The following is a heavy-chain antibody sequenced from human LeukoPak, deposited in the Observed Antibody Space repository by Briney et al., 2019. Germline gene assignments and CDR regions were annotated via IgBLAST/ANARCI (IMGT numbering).Heavy chain of an antibody. J-gene: IGHJ1*01. Sequence: GGSLRLSCAASGFTFSSYAMSWVRQAPGTGLEGVANIKQDGSEKYYVDSAKGRFTIFRDNAKNSLYLQMNSLRAEDTAVYYCARDSAGLYYYGSGRPEYFQHWGQGTLVTVSS. CDR2: IKQDGSEK. CDR1: GFTFSSYA. V-gene: IGHV3-7*01. D-gene: IGHD3-10*01. CDR3: ARDSAGLYYYGSGRPEYFQH.